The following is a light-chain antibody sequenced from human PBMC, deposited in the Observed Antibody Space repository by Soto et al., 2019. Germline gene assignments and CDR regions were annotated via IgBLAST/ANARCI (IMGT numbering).Light chain of an antibody. CDR2: DAS. J-gene: IGKJ1*01. Sequence: DIQMTQSPSTLSASVGGRVSITCRASQNIGSWLAWYQKKPGKAPNLLIYDASSLESGVPSRFSGSGSGIEFTLTISSLQPDDFATYFCQQYNSYPWTFGQGTKVDIK. CDR1: QNIGSW. CDR3: QQYNSYPWT. V-gene: IGKV1-5*01.